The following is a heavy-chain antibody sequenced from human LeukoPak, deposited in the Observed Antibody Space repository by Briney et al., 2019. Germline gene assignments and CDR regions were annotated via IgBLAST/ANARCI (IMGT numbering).Heavy chain of an antibody. Sequence: GASVKVSCKASGYSFTSYGVSWVRQAPGQGLEWMAWINAYNGNTNYAQNLQGRVTLTTDTSTSTAYMELRSLRSDDTAAYYCARDGNDVMDYWGQGTLVTVSS. D-gene: IGHD1-1*01. J-gene: IGHJ4*02. CDR3: ARDGNDVMDY. CDR1: GYSFTSYG. CDR2: INAYNGNT. V-gene: IGHV1-18*01.